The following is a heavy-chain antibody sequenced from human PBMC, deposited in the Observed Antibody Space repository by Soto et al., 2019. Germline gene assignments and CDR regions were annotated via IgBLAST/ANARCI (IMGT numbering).Heavy chain of an antibody. CDR2: INHSGRV. CDR1: GGSISSGGYY. V-gene: IGHV4-31*03. Sequence: LSLTCTVSGGSISSGGYYWSWIRQHPGKGLEWIGDINHSGRVNYSPSLKSRVTISLDTSKNQFSLTLSAVTAADTAMYYCSTRAYDTNGYYRFDPWGQGTLVTVSS. D-gene: IGHD3-22*01. J-gene: IGHJ5*01. CDR3: STRAYDTNGYYRFDP.